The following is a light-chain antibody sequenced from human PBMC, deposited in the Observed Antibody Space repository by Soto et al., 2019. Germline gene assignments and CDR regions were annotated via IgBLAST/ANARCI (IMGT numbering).Light chain of an antibody. CDR2: GAS. CDR3: HQYGSSPRT. V-gene: IGKV3-20*01. Sequence: EIVLTQSPGTLCLSPGERATISCRASQSISTTYLAWYQQKPGQAPRLLIYGASTRATGIPDRFSGSGSGTDFTLTISRLEPEDFAVYSCHQYGSSPRTFGQGTRLEIK. J-gene: IGKJ5*01. CDR1: QSISTTY.